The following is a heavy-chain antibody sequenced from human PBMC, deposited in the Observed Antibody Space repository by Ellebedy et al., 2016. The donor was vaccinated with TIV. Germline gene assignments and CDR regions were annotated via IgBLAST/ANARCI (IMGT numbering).Heavy chain of an antibody. CDR3: SPRSDTGY. D-gene: IGHD2-21*02. CDR2: INGDGGFT. V-gene: IGHV3-74*01. J-gene: IGHJ4*01. CDR1: GFTFSRHW. Sequence: GESLKISCAASGFTFSRHWMHWIRQAPGKGLVWLSRINGDGGFTSHADFVKGRFTISRDKAKNTLYLQMNSLKAEDTAMYYCSPRSDTGYWGHGTLVTVSS.